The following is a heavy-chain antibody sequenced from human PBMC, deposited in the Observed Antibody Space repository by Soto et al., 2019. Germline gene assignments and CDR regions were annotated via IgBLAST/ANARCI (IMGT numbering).Heavy chain of an antibody. CDR3: ARVGSSWYSHWFDP. CDR1: VGSISSSY. Sequence: SETLSLTCTVSVGSISSSYWSWIRQPPGKGLEWIGYIYYSGSTNYNPSLKSRVTISVDTSKNQFSLKLSPVTAADTAVYYCARVGSSWYSHWFDPWGQGTLVTVSS. D-gene: IGHD6-13*01. V-gene: IGHV4-59*01. CDR2: IYYSGST. J-gene: IGHJ5*02.